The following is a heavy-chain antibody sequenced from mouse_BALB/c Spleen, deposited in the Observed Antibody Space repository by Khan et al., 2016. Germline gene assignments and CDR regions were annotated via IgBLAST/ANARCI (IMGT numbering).Heavy chain of an antibody. CDR2: INTYTGEP. D-gene: IGHD2-3*01. Sequence: QIQLVQSGPELKKPGETVKISCKASEYTFTNYGMNWVKQAPGKGLKWMGWINTYTGEPTYADDFKGRFAFSLETSASTAYLQINNLKNEDAATYFCARWLLNYWYFDVWGAGTTVTVSS. V-gene: IGHV9-3-1*01. J-gene: IGHJ1*01. CDR3: ARWLLNYWYFDV. CDR1: EYTFTNYG.